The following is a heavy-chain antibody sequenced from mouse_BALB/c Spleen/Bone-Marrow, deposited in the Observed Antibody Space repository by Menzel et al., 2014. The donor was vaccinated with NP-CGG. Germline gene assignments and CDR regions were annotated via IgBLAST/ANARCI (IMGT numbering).Heavy chain of an antibody. D-gene: IGHD2-4*01. V-gene: IGHV2-9*02. CDR3: AREGPTMITTDFDY. CDR2: IWAGGST. CDR1: GFSLXSYG. J-gene: IGHJ2*01. Sequence: VMLVESGPGLVAPSQSLSTTCTVSGFSLXSYGVHWVRQPPGKGLEWLGVIWAGGSTNYNSALMSRLSISKDNSKSQVFLKMNSLQTDDTAMYYCAREGPTMITTDFDYWGQGTTLTVSS.